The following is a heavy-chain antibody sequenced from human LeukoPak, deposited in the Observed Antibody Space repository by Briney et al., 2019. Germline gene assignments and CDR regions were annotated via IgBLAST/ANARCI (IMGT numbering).Heavy chain of an antibody. V-gene: IGHV4-34*01. J-gene: IGHJ4*02. CDR1: GGSISSYY. CDR3: AREYYDILTSQSN. Sequence: PSETLSLTCTVSGGSISSYYWSWIRQPPGKGLEWIGEINHSGSTNYNPSLKSRVTISVDTSKNQFSLKLSSVTAADTAVYYCAREYYDILTSQSNWGQGTLVTVSS. CDR2: INHSGST. D-gene: IGHD3-9*01.